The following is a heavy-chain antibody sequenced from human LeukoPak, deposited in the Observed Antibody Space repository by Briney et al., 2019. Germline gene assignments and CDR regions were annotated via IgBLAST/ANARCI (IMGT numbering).Heavy chain of an antibody. J-gene: IGHJ4*02. CDR3: AKDVYGDYGGLDY. CDR1: GFPFSTYA. V-gene: IGHV3-23*01. D-gene: IGHD4-17*01. CDR2: IRDSDGST. Sequence: GGSLRLSCAASGFPFSTYAMSWVRQAPGKGLEWVSSIRDSDGSTYYADPVKGRFAISRDNSKNTLYLQMNSLRAEDTAVYYCAKDVYGDYGGLDYWGERTLGTVSS.